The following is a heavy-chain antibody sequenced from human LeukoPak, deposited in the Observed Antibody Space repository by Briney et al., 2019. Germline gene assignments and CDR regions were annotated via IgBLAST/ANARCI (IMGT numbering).Heavy chain of an antibody. CDR1: GFTFRSFW. V-gene: IGHV3-7*01. CDR3: ARDSSPYDSSGYFDAFDI. Sequence: GGSLRLSCAVSGFTFRSFWMSWVRQAAGKGLEWVANIKQDGSQTYYVDSVKGRFTISRDNAKNSLYLQMISLRAEDTAVYYCARDSSPYDSSGYFDAFDIWGQGTMVTVSS. D-gene: IGHD3-22*01. CDR2: IKQDGSQT. J-gene: IGHJ3*02.